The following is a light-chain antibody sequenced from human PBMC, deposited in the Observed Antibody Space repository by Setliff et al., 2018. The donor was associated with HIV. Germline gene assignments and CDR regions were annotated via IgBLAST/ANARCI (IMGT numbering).Light chain of an antibody. Sequence: SYELTQPPSVSVAPGKTARITCGGNNIGSKSVHWYQQKAGQAPVLVIYDDRDRPSGIPERFSGSNSGNTATLTLSRVEAGDEADYYCQVWDSSRELVFGGGTKVT. V-gene: IGLV3-21*04. CDR2: DDR. J-gene: IGLJ2*01. CDR3: QVWDSSRELV. CDR1: NIGSKS.